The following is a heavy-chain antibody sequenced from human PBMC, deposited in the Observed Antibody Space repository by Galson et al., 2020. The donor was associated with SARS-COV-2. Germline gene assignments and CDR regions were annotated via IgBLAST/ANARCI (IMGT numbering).Heavy chain of an antibody. CDR1: GFTFDLYS. CDR3: ARDASWARFGWDV. J-gene: IGHJ6*02. CDR2: ISSRSDYI. V-gene: IGHV3-21*01. Sequence: GGSLRLSCEASGFTFDLYSMNWVRQAPGKGLEWVSAISSRSDYIYYADSLKGRVTISRDNARNSLYLQMNNLRAEDTAVYYCARDASWARFGWDVWGQGTTGTDSS. D-gene: IGHD3-10*01.